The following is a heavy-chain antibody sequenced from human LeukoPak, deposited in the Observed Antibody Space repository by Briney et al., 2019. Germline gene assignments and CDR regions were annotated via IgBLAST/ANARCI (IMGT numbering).Heavy chain of an antibody. CDR3: ARVVLYYGSGSRYYFDY. CDR2: ISAYNGNT. J-gene: IGHJ4*02. D-gene: IGHD3-10*01. CDR1: VYTFTSYG. V-gene: IGHV1-18*01. Sequence: GAAVKVSCKASVYTFTSYGIRWVRQAPGQGREWMGWISAYNGNTNYAQKLQGRVTMTTDTSTSTAYMELRSLKSDDTAVYCCARVVLYYGSGSRYYFDYGRQGTL.